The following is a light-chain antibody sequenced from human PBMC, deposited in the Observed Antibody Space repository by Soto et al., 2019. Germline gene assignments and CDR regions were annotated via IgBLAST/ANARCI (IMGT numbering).Light chain of an antibody. CDR1: QSVSSY. CDR3: QQYNNCPPLT. J-gene: IGKJ4*01. V-gene: IGKV3-15*01. CDR2: GAS. Sequence: EIVMTQSPVTLSVSPGERATLSCRASQSVSSYLAWYQQKLGQAPKLLIYGASTRATDIPDRFSGSGSGTEVTLTIISMQSEDFVVYYCQQYNNCPPLTFGGGTKVEIK.